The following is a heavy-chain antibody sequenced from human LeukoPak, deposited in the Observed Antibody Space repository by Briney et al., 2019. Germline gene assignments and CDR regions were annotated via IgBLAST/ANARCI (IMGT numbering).Heavy chain of an antibody. V-gene: IGHV1-2*02. Sequence: ASVKLSCKTSGYTFIDYYFHWVRQAPGQGLEWMGWLNPNSGVTNYAQTFQGRVTMTRDTSMRTAYMELSRLRSDDTAVYYCARSRMTTIGWFDPWGQGTLVTVAS. CDR1: GYTFIDYY. CDR3: ARSRMTTIGWFDP. CDR2: LNPNSGVT. J-gene: IGHJ5*02. D-gene: IGHD4-17*01.